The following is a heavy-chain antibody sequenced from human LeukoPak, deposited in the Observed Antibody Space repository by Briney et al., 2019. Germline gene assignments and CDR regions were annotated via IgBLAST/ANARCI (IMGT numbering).Heavy chain of an antibody. V-gene: IGHV3-33*06. Sequence: PGGSLRLSCAASGFTFSSYGMHWVRQAPGKELEWVAVRWYDGSNKYYADSVKGRFTISRDNSKNTLYLQMNSLRAEDTAVYYCAKDGDTYYFDYWGQGTLVTVSS. D-gene: IGHD5-18*01. CDR1: GFTFSSYG. CDR2: RWYDGSNK. J-gene: IGHJ4*02. CDR3: AKDGDTYYFDY.